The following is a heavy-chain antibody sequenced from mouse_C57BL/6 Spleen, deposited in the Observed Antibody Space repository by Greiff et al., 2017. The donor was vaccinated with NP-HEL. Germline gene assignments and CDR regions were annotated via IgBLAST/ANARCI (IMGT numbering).Heavy chain of an antibody. CDR3: APYDGYF. V-gene: IGHV1-4*01. D-gene: IGHD2-3*01. Sequence: VQLQQSGAELARPGASVKMSCKASGYTFTSYTMHWVKQRPGQGLEWIGYITPSSGYTKYNQKFKDKATLTADKSSSTAYMQLRSLTSEDSAVYYFAPYDGYFWGQVTLVTVSA. J-gene: IGHJ3*01. CDR2: ITPSSGYT. CDR1: GYTFTSYT.